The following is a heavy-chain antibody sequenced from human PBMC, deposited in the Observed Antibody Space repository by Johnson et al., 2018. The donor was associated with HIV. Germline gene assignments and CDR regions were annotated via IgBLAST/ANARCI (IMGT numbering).Heavy chain of an antibody. J-gene: IGHJ3*02. V-gene: IGHV3-66*01. D-gene: IGHD6-6*01. CDR1: GFTVSSNY. Sequence: VQLVESGGGVVQPGRSLRLSCAASGFTVSSNYMSWVRQAPGKGLEWVSVIYSGGSTYYADSVKGRFTISRDNSKNTLYLQMNSLRGEDTAVYYCAKVHSSSSNGFDIWGQGTMVTVSS. CDR3: AKVHSSSSNGFDI. CDR2: IYSGGST.